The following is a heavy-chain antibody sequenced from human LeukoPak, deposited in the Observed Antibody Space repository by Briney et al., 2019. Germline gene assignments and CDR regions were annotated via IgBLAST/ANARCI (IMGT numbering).Heavy chain of an antibody. J-gene: IGHJ4*02. CDR3: TTDRYYDAAYTT. CDR2: LKSKTDGGTT. CDR1: GFAFSYVW. D-gene: IGHD3-22*01. Sequence: GGSLRLSCAASGFAFSYVWMSWVRQTPGKGLEWVGRLKSKTDGGTTDYAAPVKGRFTISRDDSKNTLYLQMNNLKTEDTAVYYCTTDRYYDAAYTTWGQGTLVTVSS. V-gene: IGHV3-15*01.